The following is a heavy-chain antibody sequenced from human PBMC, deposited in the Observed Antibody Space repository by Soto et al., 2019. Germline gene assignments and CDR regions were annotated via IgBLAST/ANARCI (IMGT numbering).Heavy chain of an antibody. Sequence: GVSLRLSCTTSGFTFGDYALSWVRQAPGKVLEWVCFIRRNAYGGTTDYAASVKGRFTISRDDSKSIAYLQMNRLRTEDTALYYCTRAWSLDFDXWGQGTLVTGSX. CDR2: IRRNAYGGTT. V-gene: IGHV3-49*04. CDR1: GFTFGDYA. J-gene: IGHJ4*02. CDR3: TRAWSLDFDX. D-gene: IGHD3-10*01.